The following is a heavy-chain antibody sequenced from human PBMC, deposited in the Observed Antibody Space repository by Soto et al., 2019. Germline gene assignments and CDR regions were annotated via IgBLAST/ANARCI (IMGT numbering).Heavy chain of an antibody. CDR2: ISSSGSTI. CDR3: ARDRGAGSGWGYFDL. D-gene: IGHD6-19*01. J-gene: IGHJ2*01. V-gene: IGHV3-48*03. CDR1: GFTFSSYE. Sequence: PGGSLRLSCAASGFTFSSYEMNWVRQAPGKGLEWVSYISSSGSTIYYADSVKGRLTISRDNAKNSLYLQMNSLRAEDTAVYYCARDRGAGSGWGYFDLWGRGTLFTVSS.